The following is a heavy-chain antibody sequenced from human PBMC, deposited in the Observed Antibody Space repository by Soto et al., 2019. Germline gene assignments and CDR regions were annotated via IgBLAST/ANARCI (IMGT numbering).Heavy chain of an antibody. D-gene: IGHD3-10*01. J-gene: IGHJ6*02. Sequence: QVPLQESGPGLVKPSETLSLSCAVSGGSISSCYWSWIRQPPGKGLEWIGYVHDSWGSHYNPSLKSRVAISLDTSKSQFSLKLTSVTATDTAVYYGVRQGFGALPGLVDVWGQGTTVTVSS. CDR3: VRQGFGALPGLVDV. V-gene: IGHV4-59*08. CDR2: VHDSWGS. CDR1: GGSISSCY.